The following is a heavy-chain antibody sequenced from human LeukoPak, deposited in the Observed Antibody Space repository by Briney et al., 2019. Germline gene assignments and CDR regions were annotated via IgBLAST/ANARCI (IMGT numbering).Heavy chain of an antibody. V-gene: IGHV4-34*01. CDR2: INHSGST. Sequence: SETLSLTCAVYGGSFSGYYWSWIRQPPGKGLEWIGEINHSGSTNYNPSLKSRVTISVDTSKNQFSLKLSSVTAADTAVYYCARALDTYYYDSSGYYYDYWGQGTLVTVSS. D-gene: IGHD3-22*01. CDR1: GGSFSGYY. CDR3: ARALDTYYYDSSGYYYDY. J-gene: IGHJ4*02.